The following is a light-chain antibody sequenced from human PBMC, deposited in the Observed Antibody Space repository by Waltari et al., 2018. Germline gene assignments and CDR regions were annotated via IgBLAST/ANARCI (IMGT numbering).Light chain of an antibody. J-gene: IGKJ5*01. Sequence: DIQLTQSPSSLSASIGDGVTITCRASHDVSKRLNWYQQKLGEAPKLLIYDVSHLERGVPSRCRGRGSGTDFTLTISSLEPEDVATYDCQQYESLIAFGQGTRL. CDR1: HDVSKR. V-gene: IGKV1-33*01. CDR3: QQYESLIA. CDR2: DVS.